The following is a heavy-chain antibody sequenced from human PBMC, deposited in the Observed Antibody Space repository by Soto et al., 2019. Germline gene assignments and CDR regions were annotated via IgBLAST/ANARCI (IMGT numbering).Heavy chain of an antibody. CDR3: ARDQRITGTPWCSGGSCYVY. V-gene: IGHV3-33*01. CDR2: TWYDGSNK. D-gene: IGHD2-15*01. CDR1: GFTFSSYD. Sequence: QVQLVESGGGVVQPGRSLRLSCAASGFTFSSYDMHWVRQAPGKGLEWVAVTWYDGSNKYYADSGKGRFTITRDNSKNTLYLQMNSLRAEDTAVYYCARDQRITGTPWCSGGSCYVYWGQGTLVTVSS. J-gene: IGHJ4*02.